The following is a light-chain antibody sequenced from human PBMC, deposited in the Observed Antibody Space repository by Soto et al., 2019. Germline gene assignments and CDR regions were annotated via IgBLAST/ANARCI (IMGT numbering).Light chain of an antibody. V-gene: IGKV3-11*01. CDR1: QSVSSY. CDR3: QQRSNWPIT. CDR2: DAY. J-gene: IGKJ5*01. Sequence: EIVLTQSPATLYLSPGERATLSCRASQSVSSYLAWYQQKPGQAHRLLIYDAYNRATGIPARFSGSGSGTDFTLTISSLEPEDFALYYCQQRSNWPITFGQGTRLEIK.